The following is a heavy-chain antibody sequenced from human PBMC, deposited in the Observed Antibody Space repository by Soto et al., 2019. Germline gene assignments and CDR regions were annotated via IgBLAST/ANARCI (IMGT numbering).Heavy chain of an antibody. J-gene: IGHJ6*02. D-gene: IGHD2-2*01. CDR2: FYYSGNT. CDR3: ARVGGHCSSSSCFGFYGMDV. CDR1: GGSITSSSYS. Sequence: QLQLQESGPGLVKPSETLSLTCAVSGGSITSSSYSWGWVRQPPGKGLEWIATFYYSGNTHYNPSLKSRVTISVDTSKNHFSLKLSSVTAADTAVYYCARVGGHCSSSSCFGFYGMDVWGQGTTVTVSS. V-gene: IGHV4-39*02.